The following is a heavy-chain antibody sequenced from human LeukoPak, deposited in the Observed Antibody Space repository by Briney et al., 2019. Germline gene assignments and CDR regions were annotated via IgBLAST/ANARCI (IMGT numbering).Heavy chain of an antibody. Sequence: GGALRLSCAASGFTFSDYALGWVRQAPGRGREWVATLSGSGAGTYYSDSVQGRFTISRDNSKRTLFLQMNRLRAEDTAFYYCAKAELGVDTFFDYWGQGTLVTVSS. D-gene: IGHD3-3*01. CDR1: GFTFSDYA. V-gene: IGHV3-23*01. CDR2: LSGSGAGT. CDR3: AKAELGVDTFFDY. J-gene: IGHJ4*02.